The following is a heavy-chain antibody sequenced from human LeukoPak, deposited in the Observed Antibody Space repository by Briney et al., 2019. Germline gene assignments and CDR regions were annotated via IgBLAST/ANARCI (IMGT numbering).Heavy chain of an antibody. D-gene: IGHD3-22*01. CDR2: FDPEDGET. CDR1: GYTLTELS. Sequence: GASVKVSCKVSGYTLTELSMHWVRQAPGKGLEWMGGFDPEDGETIYAQKFQGRVTMTEDTFTDTAYMELSSLRSEDTAVYYCAKDGGSGYYYFDYWGQGTLVTVSS. CDR3: AKDGGSGYYYFDY. V-gene: IGHV1-24*01. J-gene: IGHJ4*02.